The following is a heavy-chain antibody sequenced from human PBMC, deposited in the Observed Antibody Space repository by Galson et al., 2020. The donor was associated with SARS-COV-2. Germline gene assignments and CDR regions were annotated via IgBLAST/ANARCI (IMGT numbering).Heavy chain of an antibody. V-gene: IGHV3-49*03. J-gene: IGHJ4*02. CDR1: GFTFSDYD. CDR2: IRNTAKAGTT. D-gene: IGHD5-12*01. Sequence: SLRLSCTAYGFTFSDYDMSWFRQAPGKGLEWVGLIRNTAKAGTTEYATSVKGRSTISSDDSKSIAYLQMNSLKTEDPAVYYCTRMFLVADPLRGDYWGQGALVTVSS. CDR3: TRMFLVADPLRGDY.